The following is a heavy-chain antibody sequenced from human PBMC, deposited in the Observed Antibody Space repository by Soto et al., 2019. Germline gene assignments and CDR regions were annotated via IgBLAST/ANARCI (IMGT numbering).Heavy chain of an antibody. CDR1: GFTFGGYW. V-gene: IGHV3-7*01. CDR2: IKQDGGET. Sequence: GGSLRLSCVASGFTFGGYWMSWVRQAPGKGLQWVATIKQDGGETYYVESVKGRFTISRDNGKNSLYLQMDSLRVEDTAVYYCVRDKVGPTSWAFESWGQGTLVTVSS. D-gene: IGHD1-26*01. J-gene: IGHJ4*02. CDR3: VRDKVGPTSWAFES.